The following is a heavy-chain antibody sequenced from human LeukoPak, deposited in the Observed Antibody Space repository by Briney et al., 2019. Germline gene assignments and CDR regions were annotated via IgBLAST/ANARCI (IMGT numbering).Heavy chain of an antibody. Sequence: ASVKVSCKASGYTFTGYYMHWVRQAPGQGLEWMGWINPNSGGTNYAQKFQGRVTMTRDTSISTAYMELSRLRSDDTAVYHCASLTSGAVAGTYYYYYMDVWGKGTTVTVSS. D-gene: IGHD6-19*01. J-gene: IGHJ6*03. V-gene: IGHV1-2*02. CDR3: ASLTSGAVAGTYYYYYMDV. CDR2: INPNSGGT. CDR1: GYTFTGYY.